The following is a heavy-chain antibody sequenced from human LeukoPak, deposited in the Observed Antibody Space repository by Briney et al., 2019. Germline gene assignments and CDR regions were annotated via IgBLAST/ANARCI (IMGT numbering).Heavy chain of an antibody. CDR3: ATSHSGSYYNVGDY. V-gene: IGHV3-23*01. Sequence: GGSLRLSCAASGSTFSSYAMSWVRQAPGKGLEWVSAISGSGGSTYYADSVKGRFTISRDNSKSTLYLQMNSLRAEDTAVYYCATSHSGSYYNVGDYWGQGTLVTVSS. D-gene: IGHD3-10*01. J-gene: IGHJ4*02. CDR1: GSTFSSYA. CDR2: ISGSGGST.